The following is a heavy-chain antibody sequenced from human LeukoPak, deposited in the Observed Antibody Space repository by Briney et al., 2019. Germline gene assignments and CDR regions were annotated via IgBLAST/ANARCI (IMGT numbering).Heavy chain of an antibody. Sequence: SQTLSLTCTVSGGSISSGSYYWSWIRQPAGKGLEWIGRIYTSGSTNYNPSLKSRVTISVDTSKNQFSLKLGSVTAADTAVYYCAREAVEPAAIFDYWGQGTLVTVSS. CDR1: GGSISSGSYY. V-gene: IGHV4-61*02. D-gene: IGHD2-2*01. CDR2: IYTSGST. CDR3: AREAVEPAAIFDY. J-gene: IGHJ4*02.